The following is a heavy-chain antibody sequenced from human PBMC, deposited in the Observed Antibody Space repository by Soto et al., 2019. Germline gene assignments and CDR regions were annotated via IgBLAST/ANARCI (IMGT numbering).Heavy chain of an antibody. Sequence: SETLSLTCTVSGGSISSYYWSWIRQPPGKGLEWIGYIYYSRSTNYNPSLKSRVTISVDTSKNQFSLKLSSVTAADTAVYYCARAMHTVTTIDYWGQGTLVIVTS. CDR3: ARAMHTVTTIDY. D-gene: IGHD4-17*01. CDR1: GGSISSYY. V-gene: IGHV4-59*01. J-gene: IGHJ4*02. CDR2: IYYSRST.